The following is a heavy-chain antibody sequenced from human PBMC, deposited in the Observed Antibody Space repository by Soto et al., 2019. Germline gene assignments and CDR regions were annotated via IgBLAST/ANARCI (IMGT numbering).Heavy chain of an antibody. CDR1: GFTFSSHW. CDR2: IKQDGSEK. Sequence: EVQLVESGGGLVQPGGSLRLSCAASGFTFSSHWMSWVRQAPGTGLEWLASIKQDGSEKHYGYSVKGRFTISRDNAKNSRYLQMNSLRVEDTAVYYCARVYYDYIWGSYPLVYWGQGTLVTVSS. CDR3: ARVYYDYIWGSYPLVY. J-gene: IGHJ4*02. V-gene: IGHV3-7*01. D-gene: IGHD3-16*02.